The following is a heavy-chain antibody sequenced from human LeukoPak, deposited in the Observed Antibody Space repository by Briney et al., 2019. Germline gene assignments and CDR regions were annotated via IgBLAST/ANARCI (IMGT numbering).Heavy chain of an antibody. V-gene: IGHV4-34*01. CDR2: INHSGST. Sequence: SETLSLTCAVYGGSFSGYYWSWIRQPPGKGLEWIGEINHSGSTNYNPSLKSRVTISVDTSKNQFSLKLSSVTAADTAVYYCARAQTTVTTNFDYWGQGTLVTVSS. D-gene: IGHD4-17*01. CDR1: GGSFSGYY. CDR3: ARAQTTVTTNFDY. J-gene: IGHJ4*02.